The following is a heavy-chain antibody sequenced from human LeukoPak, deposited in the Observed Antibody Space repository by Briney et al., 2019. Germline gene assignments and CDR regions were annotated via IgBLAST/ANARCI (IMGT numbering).Heavy chain of an antibody. Sequence: SETLSLTCAVYGGSFSGYYWSWIRQPPGKGLEWIGYIYHSGSTYYNPSLKSRVTISVDRSKNQFSLKLSSVTAADTAVYYCARSYPASFGYFDYWGQGTLVTVSS. D-gene: IGHD3-3*01. J-gene: IGHJ4*02. V-gene: IGHV4-30-2*01. CDR1: GGSFSGYY. CDR2: IYHSGST. CDR3: ARSYPASFGYFDY.